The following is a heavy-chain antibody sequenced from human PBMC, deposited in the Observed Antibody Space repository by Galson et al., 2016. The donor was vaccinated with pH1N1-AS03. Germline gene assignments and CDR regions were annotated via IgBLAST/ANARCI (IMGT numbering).Heavy chain of an antibody. Sequence: QSGAEVKKPGESLKISCMGSGTSFSNYWIGWVRQMPGKGLEWMGATSPADSQTKYSPSFERQVTLSVDKSITTAFLQWNSLKASDTALYYCGRHTFSYDTTDTNRPDAFDIWGQGTMVTVFS. CDR1: GTSFSNYW. V-gene: IGHV5-51*01. J-gene: IGHJ3*02. D-gene: IGHD3-22*01. CDR3: GRHTFSYDTTDTNRPDAFDI. CDR2: TSPADSQT.